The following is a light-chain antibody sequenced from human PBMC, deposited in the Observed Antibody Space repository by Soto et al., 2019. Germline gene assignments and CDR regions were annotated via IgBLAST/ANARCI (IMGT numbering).Light chain of an antibody. Sequence: EIVLTQSPATLSLSPGERATLSCRASQSVSNYLAWYQQKPGQAPRLLIYDTSNSATGIPGRFSGSGSGTDFTLTISSLEPEDFALYYCQQRSNWPPLTFGGGTKVEIK. CDR1: QSVSNY. CDR3: QQRSNWPPLT. V-gene: IGKV3-11*01. CDR2: DTS. J-gene: IGKJ4*01.